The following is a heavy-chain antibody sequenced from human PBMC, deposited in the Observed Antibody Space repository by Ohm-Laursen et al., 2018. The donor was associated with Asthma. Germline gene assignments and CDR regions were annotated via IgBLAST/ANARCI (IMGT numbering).Heavy chain of an antibody. CDR1: GYTFSRYS. J-gene: IGHJ1*01. V-gene: IGHV3-21*01. Sequence: GSLRLSCAASGYTFSRYSIRWVRQIPEKGLEWVASISTASSFIYYADSVRGRFTTSRDNARNSVYLQMNSLRAEDTALYYCARIGPEWELPGREYSLHHWGQGTQVTVSS. D-gene: IGHD1-26*01. CDR3: ARIGPEWELPGREYSLHH. CDR2: ISTASSFI.